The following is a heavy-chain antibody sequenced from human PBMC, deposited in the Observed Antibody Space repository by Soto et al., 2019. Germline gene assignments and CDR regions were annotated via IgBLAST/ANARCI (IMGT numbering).Heavy chain of an antibody. D-gene: IGHD3-10*01. CDR1: GGSISSGGYY. CDR2: IYYSGST. CDR3: ARDSSGGMVPDY. Sequence: PSETLSLTCTVSGGSISSGGYYWSWIRQHPGKGLEWIGYIYYSGSTYYNPSLKSRVTISVDTSKNQFSLKLSSVTAADTAVYYCARDSSGGMVPDYWGQGTLVTVSS. J-gene: IGHJ4*02. V-gene: IGHV4-31*03.